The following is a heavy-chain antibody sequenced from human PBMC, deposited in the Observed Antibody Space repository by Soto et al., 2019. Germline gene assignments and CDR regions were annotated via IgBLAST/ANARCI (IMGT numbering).Heavy chain of an antibody. CDR1: GGTFSSYA. CDR3: ARDTDYFRWFDP. Sequence: SVKVSCKASGGTFSSYAISWVRQAPGQGLEWMGGIIPIFGTANYAQKFQGRVTITADKSTSTAYMELSSLRSEDTAVYYCARDTDYFRWFDPWGQGTLVTVSS. V-gene: IGHV1-69*06. D-gene: IGHD4-17*01. CDR2: IIPIFGTA. J-gene: IGHJ5*02.